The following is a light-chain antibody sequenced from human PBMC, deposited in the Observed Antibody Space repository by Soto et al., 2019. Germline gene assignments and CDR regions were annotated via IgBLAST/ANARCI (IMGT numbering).Light chain of an antibody. CDR2: AAS. V-gene: IGKV1-39*01. CDR3: QQSYSPLLT. J-gene: IGKJ4*01. Sequence: DIEMIQSPPSLSASVGDRITITCRASQSISSYLNWLQQKPGKAPNVLIFAASNLQSGVPSRFSGSGSGTDFTLTINSLQPEDSATYYCQQSYSPLLTFGGGTKVEV. CDR1: QSISSY.